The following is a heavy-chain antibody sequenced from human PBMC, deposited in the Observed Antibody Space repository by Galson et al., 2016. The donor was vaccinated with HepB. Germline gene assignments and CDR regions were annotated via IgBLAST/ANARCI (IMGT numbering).Heavy chain of an antibody. CDR2: IYTRGS. CDR1: GGSISGYY. V-gene: IGHV4-4*07. J-gene: IGHJ6*02. CDR3: ARDRISSDARYGLDV. Sequence: ETLSLTCTVSGGSISGYYWTWIRQPAGKGPQWIGRIYTRGSNYNPSLKGRVTMSLDTSKNQFSLKLTSVTAADTAVYYCARDRISSDARYGLDVWGQGTTVSVSS. D-gene: IGHD3-3*02.